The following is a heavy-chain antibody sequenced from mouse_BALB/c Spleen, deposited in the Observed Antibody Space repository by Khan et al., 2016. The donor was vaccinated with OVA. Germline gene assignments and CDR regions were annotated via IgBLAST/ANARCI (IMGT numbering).Heavy chain of an antibody. CDR3: ARRNYFGYTFAY. Sequence: VQLQESGAELARPGASVKLSCKASGYSFTDYYINWVKQRTGQGLEWLGEISPGSGDPYYNEKFKGKATLTADKSSSTAYMQLSSRTSEAAAVYCCARRNYFGYTFAYWGQGTLVTVSA. D-gene: IGHD1-2*01. CDR2: ISPGSGDP. J-gene: IGHJ3*01. V-gene: IGHV1-77*01. CDR1: GYSFTDYY.